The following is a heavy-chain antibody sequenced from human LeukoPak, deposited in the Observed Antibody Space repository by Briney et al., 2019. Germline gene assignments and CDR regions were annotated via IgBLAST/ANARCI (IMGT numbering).Heavy chain of an antibody. CDR3: ARLGYCSGGSCRALAS. D-gene: IGHD2-15*01. Sequence: GGSLRLSCAASGFTFSSYSMNWVRQAPGKGLEWVSSISSSSSYIYYADSVKGRFTISRDNAKNSLYLQMNSLRAEDTAAYYCARLGYCSGGSCRALASWGQGTLVTVSS. CDR2: ISSSSSYI. J-gene: IGHJ4*02. V-gene: IGHV3-21*01. CDR1: GFTFSSYS.